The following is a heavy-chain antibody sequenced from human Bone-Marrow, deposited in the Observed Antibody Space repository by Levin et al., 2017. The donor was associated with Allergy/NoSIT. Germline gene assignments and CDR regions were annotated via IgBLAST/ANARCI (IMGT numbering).Heavy chain of an antibody. J-gene: IGHJ5*02. CDR2: INPKSGVT. CDR3: AKVPPLTTGAGNWLDP. V-gene: IGHV1-2*06. D-gene: IGHD6-13*01. Sequence: ASVKVSCKASGYTFSDYYIHWVRQAPGQGLEWMGRINPKSGVTVYAQKFQGKVTLTSDTSISTAYMELSGLRSDDTAVYYCAKVPPLTTGAGNWLDPWGQGALVTVSS. CDR1: GYTFSDYY.